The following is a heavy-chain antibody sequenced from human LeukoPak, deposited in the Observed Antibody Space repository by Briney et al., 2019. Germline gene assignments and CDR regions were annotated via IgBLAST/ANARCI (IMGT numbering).Heavy chain of an antibody. J-gene: IGHJ4*02. V-gene: IGHV1-46*01. D-gene: IGHD6-19*01. CDR2: LNPSGDQR. CDR1: GYTLSTYY. CDR3: ARGGVVSRGQWLCADY. Sequence: GASVNVSCKTSGYTLSTYYMHWVRQAPGQGLEWMGILNPSGDQRIYAQKFQDRVAMTWDTSTSTVYMELNSLTSDDTAVYYCARGGVVSRGQWLCADYWGQGALVTVSS.